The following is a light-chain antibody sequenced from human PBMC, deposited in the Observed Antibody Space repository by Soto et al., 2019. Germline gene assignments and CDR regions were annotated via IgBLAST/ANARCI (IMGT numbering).Light chain of an antibody. CDR2: AAS. CDR1: QSLLHTNGHTY. J-gene: IGKJ3*01. CDR3: QQSYNSPFN. V-gene: IGKV2-28*01. Sequence: DIVMTQSPLSLPVTPGEPASISCRSSQSLLHTNGHTYLDWYQQKSGQAPKLLINAASTLRSGVPSRFSGSGSGTDFTLTIDSLQPEDFATYYCQQSYNSPFNFGPGTKVDIK.